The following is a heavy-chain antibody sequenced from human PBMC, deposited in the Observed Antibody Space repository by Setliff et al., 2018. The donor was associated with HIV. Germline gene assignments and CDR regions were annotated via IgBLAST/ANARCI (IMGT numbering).Heavy chain of an antibody. J-gene: IGHJ4*02. CDR2: IYYTGNT. CDR1: GVSVSGTAYY. V-gene: IGHV4-39*01. D-gene: IGHD3-22*01. Sequence: PSETLSLTCTVSGVSVSGTAYYWAWIRQPPGRGLEWIGNIYYTGNTNYNSSLKSRISMSMVASKKQIFLKLSTVSAADTAAYYCARQQGDSRGFYPHFDYWGQGRLVTVSS. CDR3: ARQQGDSRGFYPHFDY.